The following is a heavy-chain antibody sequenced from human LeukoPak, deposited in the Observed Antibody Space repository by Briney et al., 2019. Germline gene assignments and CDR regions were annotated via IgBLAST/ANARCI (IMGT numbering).Heavy chain of an antibody. D-gene: IGHD2-15*01. CDR3: ARGLVVTDDAFDI. Sequence: SVKVSCKASGGTFSSYAISWVRQAPGQGLEWMGGVIPIFGTANYAQKFQGRVTITTDESTSTAYMELSSLRSEDTAVYYCARGLVVTDDAFDIWGQGTMVTVSS. CDR2: VIPIFGTA. J-gene: IGHJ3*02. CDR1: GGTFSSYA. V-gene: IGHV1-69*05.